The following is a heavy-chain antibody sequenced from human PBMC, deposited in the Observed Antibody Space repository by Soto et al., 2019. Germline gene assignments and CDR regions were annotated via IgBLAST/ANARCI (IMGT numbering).Heavy chain of an antibody. Sequence: ASVKVSCKASGYTFTSYDINWVRHATGQGLEWMGWMNPNSGNTGYAQKFQGRVTMTRNTSISTAYMELSSLRSEDTAVYYCAIGQRRGATNAPNWFDPWGQGTLVTVSS. V-gene: IGHV1-8*01. J-gene: IGHJ5*02. CDR1: GYTFTSYD. D-gene: IGHD1-26*01. CDR2: MNPNSGNT. CDR3: AIGQRRGATNAPNWFDP.